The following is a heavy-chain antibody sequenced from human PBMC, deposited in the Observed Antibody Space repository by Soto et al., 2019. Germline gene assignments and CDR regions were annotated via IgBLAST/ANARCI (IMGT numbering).Heavy chain of an antibody. D-gene: IGHD3-16*01. V-gene: IGHV1-18*04. Sequence: ASVKVSCKASGYKFTTYGITWVRQAPGQGLEWMGGVSTYSGNTDSAQKFQDRVTMTTDTSTSTAYMELTSLRSDDTAVYYCSRGLGTNGLDVWGQGTTVTVSS. CDR2: VSTYSGNT. J-gene: IGHJ6*02. CDR1: GYKFTTYG. CDR3: SRGLGTNGLDV.